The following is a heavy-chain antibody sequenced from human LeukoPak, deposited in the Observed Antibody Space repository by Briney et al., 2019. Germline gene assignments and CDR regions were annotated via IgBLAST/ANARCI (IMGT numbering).Heavy chain of an antibody. CDR2: IIPSDGST. J-gene: IGHJ4*02. CDR3: AREGGAPD. V-gene: IGHV1-46*01. D-gene: IGHD3-16*01. Sequence: ASVKVSCKASGYTFTTYYIHWVRQAPGQGLEWMGMIIPSDGSTTYAQKFQGRVTMTRDTSASTVYLQLSSLTSEDTAVYYCAREGGAPDWGQGTLVTVSS. CDR1: GYTFTTYY.